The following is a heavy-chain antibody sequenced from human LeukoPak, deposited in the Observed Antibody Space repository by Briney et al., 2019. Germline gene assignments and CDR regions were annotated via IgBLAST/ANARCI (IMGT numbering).Heavy chain of an antibody. CDR1: GGTFSSYA. J-gene: IGHJ4*02. V-gene: IGHV1-69*04. CDR3: AREADCGGDCYYYYFDY. CDR2: IIPILGIA. D-gene: IGHD2-21*02. Sequence: ASVTVSCKASGGTFSSYAISWVRQAPGQGLEWMGRIIPILGIANYAQKFQGRVTITADKSTSTAYMELSSLRSEDTAVYYCAREADCGGDCYYYYFDYWGQGTLVTVSS.